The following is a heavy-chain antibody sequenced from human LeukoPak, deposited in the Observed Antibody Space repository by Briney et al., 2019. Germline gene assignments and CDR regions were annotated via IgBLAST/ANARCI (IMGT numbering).Heavy chain of an antibody. D-gene: IGHD5-18*01. CDR1: GGTFSSYA. V-gene: IGHV1-69*05. J-gene: IGHJ4*02. CDR2: IIPIFGTA. CDR3: ARGLDSYGPFDY. Sequence: VASVKVSCKAYGGTFSSYAISWVRQAPGQGLEWMGRIIPIFGTANYAQKFQGRVTITTDESTSTAYMELSGLRSEDTAVYYCARGLDSYGPFDYWGQGTLVTVSS.